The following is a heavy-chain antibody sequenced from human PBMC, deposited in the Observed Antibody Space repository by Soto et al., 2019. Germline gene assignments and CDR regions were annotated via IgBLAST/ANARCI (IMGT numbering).Heavy chain of an antibody. CDR3: ARSQFDYVWGTSGYFNS. CDR2: IYPGDSDA. D-gene: IGHD3-16*01. V-gene: IGHV5-51*01. Sequence: RGESLNISCKGSGYSFSTHWVVWVRQMPGKGLAWMGIIYPGDSDARYSPSFKGQLTISVDESTTTAFLQWSSLKASDTAMYFCARSQFDYVWGTSGYFNSWGQRTRVTVSS. J-gene: IGHJ4*02. CDR1: GYSFSTHW.